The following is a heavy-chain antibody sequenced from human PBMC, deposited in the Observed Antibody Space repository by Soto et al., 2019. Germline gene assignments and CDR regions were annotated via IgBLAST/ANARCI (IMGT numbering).Heavy chain of an antibody. Sequence: QVQLQESGPGLVKPSGTLSLTCAVSGGSISSSYWWSWVRQPPGKGLEWIGEIYHSGSTNYNTSLKSRVTISVDKSKNQFSLKVTSVTAADTAVYYCARVSGSYYYGMDVWGPGTTVTVSS. CDR3: ARVSGSYYYGMDV. CDR1: GGSISSSYW. V-gene: IGHV4-4*02. CDR2: IYHSGST. J-gene: IGHJ6*02.